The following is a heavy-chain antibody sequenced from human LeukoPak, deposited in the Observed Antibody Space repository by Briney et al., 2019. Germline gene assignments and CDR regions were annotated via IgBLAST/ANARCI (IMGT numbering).Heavy chain of an antibody. CDR2: ITSGGGGT. CDR3: AKAPFTVTYYFDH. Sequence: PGGSLRLSCAASGFTFSDYAMSWVRQAPGKGLEWVSTITSGGGGTYYADSVKGRFTISRDNSKSTLYLQMNSLRAEDTAVYYCAKAPFTVTYYFDHWGQGTLVTVSS. CDR1: GFTFSDYA. D-gene: IGHD4-17*01. J-gene: IGHJ4*02. V-gene: IGHV3-23*01.